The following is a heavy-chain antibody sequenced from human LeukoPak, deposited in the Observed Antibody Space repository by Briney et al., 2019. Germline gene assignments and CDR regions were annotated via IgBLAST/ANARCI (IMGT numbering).Heavy chain of an antibody. CDR3: ARDRGGSYHTGYFDY. V-gene: IGHV3-30*04. J-gene: IGHJ4*02. CDR1: GFTLSNYA. CDR2: ISYDGSYK. D-gene: IGHD1-26*01. Sequence: GGSLRLSWAASGFTLSNYAMHWVRQAPGKGLEWVALISYDGSYKNYADSVKGRFTISRDNSKSTLYLQMNSLRAEDTAVYYCARDRGGSYHTGYFDYWGQGNMVTVSS.